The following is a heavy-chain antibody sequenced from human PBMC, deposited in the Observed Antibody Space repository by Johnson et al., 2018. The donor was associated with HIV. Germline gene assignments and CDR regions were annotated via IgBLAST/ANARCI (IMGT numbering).Heavy chain of an antibody. CDR3: AKQGEAYAFDI. D-gene: IGHD3-16*01. Sequence: VQLVESGGGVVQPGRSLRLSCAASGFTFSSYWMHWVRQAPGKGLVWVSVIYSGGSTYFAESVKGRFTISRDNSKNTLYLQMNSLRAEDTAVYYCAKQGEAYAFDIWGQGTMVTVSS. CDR1: GFTFSSYW. V-gene: IGHV3-66*04. CDR2: IYSGGST. J-gene: IGHJ3*02.